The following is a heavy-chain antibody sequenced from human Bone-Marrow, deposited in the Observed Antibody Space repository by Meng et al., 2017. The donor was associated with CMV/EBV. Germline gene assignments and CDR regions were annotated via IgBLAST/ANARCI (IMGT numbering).Heavy chain of an antibody. CDR2: INSDGSST. Sequence: SCADSGFTFSNYWMHWVRQAPGKGLVWVSRINSDGSSTSYADSVKGRFTISRDNAKNTLYLQMNSLRAEDTAVYYCARAGPVSSFDPWGQGTLVTVSS. CDR3: ARAGPVSSFDP. V-gene: IGHV3-74*01. J-gene: IGHJ5*02. D-gene: IGHD5/OR15-5a*01. CDR1: GFTFSNYW.